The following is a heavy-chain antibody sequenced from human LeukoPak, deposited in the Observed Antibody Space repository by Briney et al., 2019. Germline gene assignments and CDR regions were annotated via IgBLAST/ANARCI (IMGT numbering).Heavy chain of an antibody. J-gene: IGHJ4*02. CDR2: INHSGST. Sequence: NASETLSLTCAVYGGSFSGYYRSWIRQPPGKGLEWIGEINHSGSTNYNPSLKSRVTISVDTSKNQFSLKLSSVTAADTAVYYCARHPYSSSTHFDYWGQGTLVTVSS. CDR1: GGSFSGYY. V-gene: IGHV4-34*01. D-gene: IGHD6-6*01. CDR3: ARHPYSSSTHFDY.